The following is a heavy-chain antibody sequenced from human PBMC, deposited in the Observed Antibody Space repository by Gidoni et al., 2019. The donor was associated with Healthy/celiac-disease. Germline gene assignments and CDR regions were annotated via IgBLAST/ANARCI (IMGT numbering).Heavy chain of an antibody. D-gene: IGHD1-26*01. CDR1: GFSLSTRGVG. CDR3: AFRGAPFDP. Sequence: QITLKESGPTLVKPTQTLTLTCTFSGFSLSTRGVGVGWIRQPPGKALEWLALIYWDDDKRYSPSLKSRLTITNDTSKNQVVLTMTNMDPVDTATYYCAFRGAPFDPWGQGTLVTVSS. CDR2: IYWDDDK. J-gene: IGHJ5*02. V-gene: IGHV2-5*02.